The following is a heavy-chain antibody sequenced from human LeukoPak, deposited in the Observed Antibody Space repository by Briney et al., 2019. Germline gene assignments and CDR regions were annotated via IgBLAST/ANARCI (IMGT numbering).Heavy chain of an antibody. CDR2: ISGSGGTS. V-gene: IGHV3-23*01. CDR1: GFAFNRYG. CDR3: AKDHLPGIVVADRDY. J-gene: IGHJ4*02. D-gene: IGHD6-19*01. Sequence: GGSLRLSCAASGFAFNRYGMSWVRQAPGKGLEWVSAISGSGGTSYYADSVKGRFTISRDNSKNTLYLQINSLRAEDTAVYYCAKDHLPGIVVADRDYWGQGTLVTVSS.